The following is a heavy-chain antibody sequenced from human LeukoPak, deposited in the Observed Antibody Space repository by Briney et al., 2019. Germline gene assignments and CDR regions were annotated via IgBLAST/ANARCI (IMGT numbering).Heavy chain of an antibody. D-gene: IGHD3-22*01. CDR1: GDSVSSNSAA. Sequence: SQTLSLTCAISGDSVSSNSAAWNWIRQSPSRGLEWLGRTYYRSKWYNDYAVSVKSRITINPDTSKNQFSLKLDSVTAADTAVYYCARDHYYNSSGYTFRHWGQGTLVTVSS. CDR2: TYYRSKWYN. CDR3: ARDHYYNSSGYTFRH. V-gene: IGHV6-1*01. J-gene: IGHJ1*01.